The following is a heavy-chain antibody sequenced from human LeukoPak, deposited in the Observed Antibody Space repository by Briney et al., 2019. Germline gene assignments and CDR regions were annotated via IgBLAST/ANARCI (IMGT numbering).Heavy chain of an antibody. CDR2: ICGGGVST. V-gene: IGHV3-23*01. J-gene: IGHJ4*02. CDR1: GFTFSSFA. D-gene: IGHD2-15*01. Sequence: GGSLRLSCAASGFTFSSFAMNWVRQAPGKGLEWVSGICGGGVSTDYADSVKGRFTISRDNSKNTLYLQMNGLRAEDTALYYCAKVVGRFCSGDSCYFDYWGQGTLVTVSS. CDR3: AKVVGRFCSGDSCYFDY.